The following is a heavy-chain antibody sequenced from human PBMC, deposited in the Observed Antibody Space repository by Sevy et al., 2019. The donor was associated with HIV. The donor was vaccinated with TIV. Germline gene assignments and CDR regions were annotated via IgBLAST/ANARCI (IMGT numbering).Heavy chain of an antibody. D-gene: IGHD1-1*01. CDR2: IWYDGRTE. Sequence: GGSLRLSCVASGFTFRSFSMHWVRQAPGKGLEWVAAIWYDGRTERYADSVQGRFTISRDNSKKTLHLQMNSLRAEDTALYYCARDPARVIVATAGFDSRGQGTLVTVSS. J-gene: IGHJ5*01. V-gene: IGHV3-33*01. CDR3: ARDPARVIVATAGFDS. CDR1: GFTFRSFS.